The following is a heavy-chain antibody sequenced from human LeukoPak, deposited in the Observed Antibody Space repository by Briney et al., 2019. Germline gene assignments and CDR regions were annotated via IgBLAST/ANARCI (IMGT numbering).Heavy chain of an antibody. CDR3: AKTGRFDNWFDP. V-gene: IGHV3-9*01. CDR2: ISWNSGSI. J-gene: IGHJ5*02. CDR1: GFTFDDYA. Sequence: GRSLRLSCAASGFTFDDYAMHWVRHAPGKGLEGVSGISWNSGSIGYADSVKGRFTISRVNAKNSLYLQMNSLRAEDTALYYCAKTGRFDNWFDPWGQGTLVTVSS. D-gene: IGHD3-10*01.